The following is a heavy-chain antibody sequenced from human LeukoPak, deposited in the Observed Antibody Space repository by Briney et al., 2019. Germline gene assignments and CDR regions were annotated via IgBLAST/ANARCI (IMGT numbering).Heavy chain of an antibody. Sequence: GGSLRLSCAASGFTFSYYEMNWVRQAPGKGLEWVSYISSSGSPIYYADSVKGRFTLSRDNAKNSLYLQMNSLRAEDTAVYYCARSDYWGQGTLVTVSS. J-gene: IGHJ4*02. CDR1: GFTFSYYE. CDR2: ISSSGSPI. V-gene: IGHV3-48*03. CDR3: ARSDY.